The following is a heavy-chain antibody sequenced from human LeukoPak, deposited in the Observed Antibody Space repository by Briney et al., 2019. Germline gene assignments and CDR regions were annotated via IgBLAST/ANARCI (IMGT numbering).Heavy chain of an antibody. Sequence: GGSLRLSCAASGFTFSSYGMHWVRQAPGKGLEWVAVISYDGSNKYYADSVKGRFTISRDNSKNTLYLQMNSLRAEDTAVYYCAKGKRGYSYGYADARTGYWGQGTLVTVSS. D-gene: IGHD5-18*01. CDR1: GFTFSSYG. V-gene: IGHV3-30*18. CDR3: AKGKRGYSYGYADARTGY. CDR2: ISYDGSNK. J-gene: IGHJ4*02.